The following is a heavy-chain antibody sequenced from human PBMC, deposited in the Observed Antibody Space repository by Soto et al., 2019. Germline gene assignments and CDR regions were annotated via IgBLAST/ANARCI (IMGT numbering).Heavy chain of an antibody. CDR2: ISYDGSNK. D-gene: IGHD3-22*01. CDR1: GFTFSSYA. CDR3: ARGSPGGDGSGQVDAFDI. J-gene: IGHJ3*02. Sequence: QVQLVESGGGVVQPGRSLRLSCAASGFTFSSYAMHWVRQAPGKGLEWVAVISYDGSNKYYADSVKGRFTISRDNSKNTLYLQMNSLRAEDTAVYYCARGSPGGDGSGQVDAFDIWGQGTMVTVSS. V-gene: IGHV3-30-3*01.